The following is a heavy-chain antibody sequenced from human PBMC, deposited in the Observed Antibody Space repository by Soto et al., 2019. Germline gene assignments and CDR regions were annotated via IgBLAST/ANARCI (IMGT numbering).Heavy chain of an antibody. CDR2: ISTYNGNT. D-gene: IGHD6-13*01. J-gene: IGHJ4*02. Sequence: QVQLVQSGGEVKKPGASVNISCKATGYTFISYSITWVRQAPGQGLEWMGWISTYNGNTKYAQSLQGRVTLTRDTSTNTAFMEIRGLRSDDTAIYYCAREGARSTGWYDYFDQWGQGTLVAVSS. CDR1: GYTFISYS. V-gene: IGHV1-18*04. CDR3: AREGARSTGWYDYFDQ.